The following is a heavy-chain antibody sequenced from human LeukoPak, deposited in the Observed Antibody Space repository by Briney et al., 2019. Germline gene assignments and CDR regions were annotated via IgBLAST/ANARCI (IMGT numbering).Heavy chain of an antibody. Sequence: GASVKVSCKASGYTFTSYGISWVRQAPGQGLEWMGWISAYNGNTNYAQKLQGRVTMTTDTSTSTAYMELRSLRSDDTAVYYCARHPDCSSTSCYGYYFDYWGQGTLVTVSS. CDR1: GYTFTSYG. V-gene: IGHV1-18*01. D-gene: IGHD2-2*01. CDR3: ARHPDCSSTSCYGYYFDY. J-gene: IGHJ4*02. CDR2: ISAYNGNT.